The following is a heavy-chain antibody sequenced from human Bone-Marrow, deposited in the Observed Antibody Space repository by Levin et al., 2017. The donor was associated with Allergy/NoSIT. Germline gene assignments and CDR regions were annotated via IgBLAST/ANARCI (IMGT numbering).Heavy chain of an antibody. CDR2: ISYDGTKT. D-gene: IGHD3-10*01. V-gene: IGHV3-30*18. J-gene: IGHJ4*02. Sequence: PGGSLRLSCVGSGFTFTTYGMHWGRQAPGKGLEWVAYISYDGTKTYYADSVKGRLTISRDNSNNMLFLQMNSLSHEDTAVYYCAKDGRGGLNYLDYWGQGTLVSVSS. CDR3: AKDGRGGLNYLDY. CDR1: GFTFTTYG.